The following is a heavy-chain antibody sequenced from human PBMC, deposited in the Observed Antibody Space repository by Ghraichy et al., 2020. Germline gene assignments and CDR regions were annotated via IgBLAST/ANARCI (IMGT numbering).Heavy chain of an antibody. CDR2: IIPIFGTA. CDR3: ARGGIIAVDAFDI. CDR1: GGTFSSYA. V-gene: IGHV1-69*13. J-gene: IGHJ3*02. Sequence: SVKVSCKASGGTFSSYAISWVRQAPGQGLEWMGGIIPIFGTANYAQKFQGRVTITADESTSTAYMELSSLRSEDTAVYYCARGGIIAVDAFDIWGQGTMVTVSS. D-gene: IGHD6-19*01.